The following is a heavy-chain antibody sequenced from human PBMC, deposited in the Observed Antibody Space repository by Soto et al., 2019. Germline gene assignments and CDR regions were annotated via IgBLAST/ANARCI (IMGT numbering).Heavy chain of an antibody. CDR3: ARHCGGDCSSDAFDI. D-gene: IGHD2-21*01. J-gene: IGHJ3*02. V-gene: IGHV4-59*08. Sequence: SETLSLTCTVSGGSISSYYWSWIRQPPGKGLEWIGYIYYSGSTNYNPSLKSRVTISVDTSKNQFSLKLSSVTAADTAVYYCARHCGGDCSSDAFDIWGQGTMVTVSS. CDR1: GGSISSYY. CDR2: IYYSGST.